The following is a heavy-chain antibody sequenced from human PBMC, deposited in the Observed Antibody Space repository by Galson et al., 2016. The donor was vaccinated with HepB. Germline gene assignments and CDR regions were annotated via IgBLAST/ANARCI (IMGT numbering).Heavy chain of an antibody. CDR1: GFTFGTYG. V-gene: IGHV3-21*01. D-gene: IGHD2-8*02. J-gene: IGHJ4*02. CDR3: AKSARTGGIDY. CDR2: ITSRSSHI. Sequence: SLRLSCAASGFTFGTYGMSWVRQGPGKGLEWVSSITSRSSHIFYADSVKGRFTVSRDNVKNSLSLQMTSLRADDTAVYFWAKSARTGGIDYWGQGTLVTVSS.